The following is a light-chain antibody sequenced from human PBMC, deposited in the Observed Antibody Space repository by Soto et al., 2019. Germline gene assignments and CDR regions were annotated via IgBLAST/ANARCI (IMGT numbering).Light chain of an antibody. Sequence: QAVVTQPPSASGTPGQRVTISCSGSSSNIGSNTVNWYQQLPGTAPKTLIYSNNQRPSGVPDRLSGSKSGTSASLAISGLQSEDEADDYCAEWDDSLNGWGFGGGTQLTVL. CDR2: SNN. CDR1: SSNIGSNT. CDR3: AEWDDSLNGWG. V-gene: IGLV1-44*01. J-gene: IGLJ3*02.